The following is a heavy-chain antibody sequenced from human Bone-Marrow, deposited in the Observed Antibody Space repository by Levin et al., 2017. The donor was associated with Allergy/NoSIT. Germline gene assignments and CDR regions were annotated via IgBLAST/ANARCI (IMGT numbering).Heavy chain of an antibody. V-gene: IGHV3-48*02. Sequence: GGSLRLSCAASGFSFWHYTMNWVRQAPGKGLEWVSCISSSGDSTYYADSVKGRFTISRDNAKNSLYLQLNRLRDEDTALYYCARDPASGYYDSSGYSGDHWVQGALVTVS. CDR2: ISSSGDST. J-gene: IGHJ4*02. D-gene: IGHD3-22*01. CDR3: ARDPASGYYDSSGYSGDH. CDR1: GFSFWHYT.